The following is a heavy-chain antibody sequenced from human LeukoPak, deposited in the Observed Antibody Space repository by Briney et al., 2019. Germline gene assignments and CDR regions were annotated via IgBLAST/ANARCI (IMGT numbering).Heavy chain of an antibody. J-gene: IGHJ4*02. D-gene: IGHD6-19*01. CDR3: ASGYSSGWSRDY. CDR1: GFTFNSYW. Sequence: GGSLRLSCAASGFTFNSYWMHWVRQAPGKGLVWVSRINSDGSSTSYADSVKGRFTISRDNAKNTLYLQMNSLRAEDTAVYYCASGYSSGWSRDYWGQGTLVTVSS. CDR2: INSDGSST. V-gene: IGHV3-74*01.